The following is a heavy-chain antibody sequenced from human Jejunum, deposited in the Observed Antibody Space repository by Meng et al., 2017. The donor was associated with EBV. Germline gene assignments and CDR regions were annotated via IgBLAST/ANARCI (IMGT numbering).Heavy chain of an antibody. V-gene: IGHV1-46*01. CDR2: MSPSGGGT. CDR3: ARVLGGSYVLSN. D-gene: IGHD1-26*01. CDR1: GYTFTTYY. Sequence: QVQLVQSGAEVKKPGASVKVSCKASGYTFTTYYMHWLRQAPGQGLEWMGIMSPSGGGTSYAKKFQGRVIMTRDTSTSTVYMELSSLRSEDTAMYYCARVLGGSYVLSNWGQGTLVTVSS. J-gene: IGHJ4*02.